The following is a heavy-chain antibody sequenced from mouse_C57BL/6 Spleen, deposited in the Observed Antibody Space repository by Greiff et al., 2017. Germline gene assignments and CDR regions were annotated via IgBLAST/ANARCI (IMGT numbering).Heavy chain of an antibody. CDR3: ARDYSPWYFDV. CDR2: IDPNSGGT. D-gene: IGHD2-12*01. CDR1: GYTFTSYW. V-gene: IGHV1-72*01. Sequence: QVQLQQPGAELVKPGASVKLSCKASGYTFTSYWMHWVKQRPGRGLGWIGRIDPNSGGTKYNEKFKSKATLTVDKPSSTAYMQLSSLTSEDSAVYYCARDYSPWYFDVWGTGTTVTVSS. J-gene: IGHJ1*03.